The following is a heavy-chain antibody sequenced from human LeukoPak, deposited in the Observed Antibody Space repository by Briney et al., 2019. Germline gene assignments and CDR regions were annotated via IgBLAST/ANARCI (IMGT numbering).Heavy chain of an antibody. Sequence: GGSLRLSCAASGFTFYNYGMSWVRQAPGKGLEWVSGINWNGGSKDYAGSEKRRFTIARDHAQNSLYLQMNSLRAEDTALCCCARVFLLGAYYYDRSGYPCFDYWGQGTLVTVSS. D-gene: IGHD3-22*01. CDR1: GFTFYNYG. CDR2: INWNGGSK. V-gene: IGHV3-20*04. J-gene: IGHJ4*02. CDR3: ARVFLLGAYYYDRSGYPCFDY.